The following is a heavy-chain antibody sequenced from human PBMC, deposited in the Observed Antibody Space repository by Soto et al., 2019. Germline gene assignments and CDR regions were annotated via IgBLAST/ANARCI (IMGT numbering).Heavy chain of an antibody. CDR1: GASISGSYYY. CDR3: ATSQKGYNWNYFDH. V-gene: IGHV4-39*01. Sequence: PSETLSLTCAVSGASISGSYYYWAWLRQSPGKGPEWIGSVFDTGFTSYNPSLESRVSVSVDTSKSQFSLKLSAVTSADTAVYYCATSQKGYNWNYFDHWGQGALVTVSS. CDR2: VFDTGFT. D-gene: IGHD1-20*01. J-gene: IGHJ4*02.